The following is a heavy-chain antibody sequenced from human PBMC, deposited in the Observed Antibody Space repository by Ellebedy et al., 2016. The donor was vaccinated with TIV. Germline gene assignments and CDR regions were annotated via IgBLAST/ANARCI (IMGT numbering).Heavy chain of an antibody. D-gene: IGHD2-15*01. CDR2: IWYDGSNK. CDR3: ARNRIVVVDRRQRSWLDP. V-gene: IGHV3-33*01. J-gene: IGHJ5*02. CDR1: GFTFSSYG. Sequence: GESLKISCVASGFTFSSYGMHWVRQAPGKGLEWVAVIWYDGSNKYYADSVKGRFTISRDDSKNTLYLQMSSLRAEDTAVYYCARNRIVVVDRRQRSWLDPWGQGTLVTVSS.